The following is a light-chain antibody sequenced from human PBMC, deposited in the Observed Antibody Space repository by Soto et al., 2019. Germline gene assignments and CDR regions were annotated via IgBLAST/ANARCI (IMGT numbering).Light chain of an antibody. V-gene: IGKV3-20*01. J-gene: IGKJ1*01. CDR3: QQYGSSPRT. CDR2: GAS. CDR1: QSVTSSY. Sequence: EILLTQSPGTLSLSPGERATLSCMASQSVTSSYLAWYQLKPGQAPRLLIYGASTRATGIPDRFSGSGSGTDFTLTISRLDPEDFAVYFCQQYGSSPRTFGQGTKVDIK.